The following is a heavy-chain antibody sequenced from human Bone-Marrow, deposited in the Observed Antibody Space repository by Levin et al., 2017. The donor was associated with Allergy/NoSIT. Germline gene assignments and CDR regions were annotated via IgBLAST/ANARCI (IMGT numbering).Heavy chain of an antibody. V-gene: IGHV4-4*02. Sequence: SETLSLTFTVSGGSISSSTWWSWVRQSPGKGLEWIGEIYHGGRTNYNPSLKSRVSMSVDKSKSQFSLKLSSVTAADTAVYYCARDPLDYGTNSGNYWGQGTLVTVSS. CDR1: GGSISSSTW. CDR3: ARDPLDYGTNSGNY. CDR2: IYHGGRT. J-gene: IGHJ4*02. D-gene: IGHD4-17*01.